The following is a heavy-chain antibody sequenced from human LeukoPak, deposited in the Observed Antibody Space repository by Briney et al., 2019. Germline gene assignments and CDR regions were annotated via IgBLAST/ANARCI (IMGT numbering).Heavy chain of an antibody. CDR2: ISAYNGNT. Sequence: ASVKVSCKASGYTFTSYGISWVRQAPGQGLEWMGWISAYNGNTNYAQKLQGRVTMTTDTSTSTAYMELRSLRSDDTAVYYCARDQGPVVVVAANGAGLVDYWGQGTLVTVSS. J-gene: IGHJ4*02. CDR1: GYTFTSYG. CDR3: ARDQGPVVVVAANGAGLVDY. V-gene: IGHV1-18*01. D-gene: IGHD2-15*01.